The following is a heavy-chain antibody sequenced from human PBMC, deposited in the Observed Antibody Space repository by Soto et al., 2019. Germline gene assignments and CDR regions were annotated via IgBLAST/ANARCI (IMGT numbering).Heavy chain of an antibody. CDR1: VGSINSSDHF. CDR3: ARQRVLSTNMFITSFDP. Sequence: PSETLSLTCILSVGSINSSDHFWGWIRQTPGKGLEWIGSVYYTETTYYNPSLKSPVTISVETSRNTFSLKVNSVTAADTGIYYCARQRVLSTNMFITSFDPWGQGTLVTVSS. CDR2: VYYTETT. V-gene: IGHV4-39*01. D-gene: IGHD3-10*02. J-gene: IGHJ5*02.